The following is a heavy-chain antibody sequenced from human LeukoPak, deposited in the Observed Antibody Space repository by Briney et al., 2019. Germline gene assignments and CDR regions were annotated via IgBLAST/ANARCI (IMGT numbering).Heavy chain of an antibody. D-gene: IGHD3-16*01. CDR2: IDYSRST. J-gene: IGHJ4*02. V-gene: IGHV4-39*01. Sequence: SETLSLTCTVSGGSISSSHYYWGWIRQPPGKGLEWLGSIDYSRSTYYNPSLKSRVTISVDTSKKQFSLIVHCMHAEDTAVYYCATVGLASEYYFDHWGQGTLVTVSS. CDR1: GGSISSSHYY. CDR3: ATVGLASEYYFDH.